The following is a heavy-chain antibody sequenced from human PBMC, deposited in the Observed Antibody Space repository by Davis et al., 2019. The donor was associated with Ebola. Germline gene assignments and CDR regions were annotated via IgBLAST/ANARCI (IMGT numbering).Heavy chain of an antibody. D-gene: IGHD6-6*01. CDR2: INHSGST. CDR3: ARGPSIANFDY. CDR1: GGSFSGYY. J-gene: IGHJ4*02. Sequence: SETLSLTCAVYGGSFSGYYWSWIRQPPGKGLEWIGEINHSGSTNYNPSLKSRVTISVDTSKNQLSLKLSSVTAADTAVYYCARGPSIANFDYWGQGTLVTVSS. V-gene: IGHV4-34*01.